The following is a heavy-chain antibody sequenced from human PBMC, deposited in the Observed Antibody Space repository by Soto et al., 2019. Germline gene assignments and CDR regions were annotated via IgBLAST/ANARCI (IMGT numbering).Heavy chain of an antibody. Sequence: ASVKVSCKVSGYTLTELSMHWVRQAPGKGLEWMGGFDPEDGETIYAQKFQGRVTMTEDTSTDTAYMELSSLRSEDTAVYYCAKDDGGYCSGGSCYSLDYWGQGTLVTVSS. CDR3: AKDDGGYCSGGSCYSLDY. D-gene: IGHD2-15*01. CDR1: GYTLTELS. CDR2: FDPEDGET. J-gene: IGHJ4*02. V-gene: IGHV1-24*01.